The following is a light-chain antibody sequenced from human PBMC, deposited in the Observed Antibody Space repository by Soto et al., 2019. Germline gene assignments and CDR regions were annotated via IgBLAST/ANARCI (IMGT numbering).Light chain of an antibody. Sequence: QSALTQPASVSGSPGQSITISCTGTSSDVGGYNYVSWYQHHPGKAPKLLIYNVSFRPSGISNRFSGSKSANTASLTISGLQAEDEADYFGSSYTSRSFYVFGTGTKLTVL. CDR1: SSDVGGYNY. J-gene: IGLJ1*01. CDR2: NVS. V-gene: IGLV2-14*03. CDR3: SSYTSRSFYV.